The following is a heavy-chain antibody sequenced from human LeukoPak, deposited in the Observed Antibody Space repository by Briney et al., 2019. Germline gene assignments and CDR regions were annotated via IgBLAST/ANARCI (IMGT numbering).Heavy chain of an antibody. Sequence: GASVKVSCKASGYTFTNYGITWVRQAPGQGLEWMGWINPNSGGTNYAQKFQGRVTMTRDTSISTAYMELSRLRSDDTAVYYCARGGIDSSGWNLNSFDYWGQGTLVTVSS. V-gene: IGHV1-2*02. D-gene: IGHD6-19*01. CDR3: ARGGIDSSGWNLNSFDY. J-gene: IGHJ4*02. CDR2: INPNSGGT. CDR1: GYTFTNYG.